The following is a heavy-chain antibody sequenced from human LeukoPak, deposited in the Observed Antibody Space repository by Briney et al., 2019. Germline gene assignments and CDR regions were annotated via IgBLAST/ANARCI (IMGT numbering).Heavy chain of an antibody. V-gene: IGHV1-69*08. Sequence: SVKVSCKASGGTFSSYSMNWVRQAPGHGLEWMGGIIPVLSRTNYAQKFQGRVTITADTSTNTAYMELSSPTSEDTAVYFCARAKQLLDLFDIWGQGTLVTVSS. J-gene: IGHJ3*02. CDR1: GGTFSSYS. D-gene: IGHD6-13*01. CDR2: IIPVLSRT. CDR3: ARAKQLLDLFDI.